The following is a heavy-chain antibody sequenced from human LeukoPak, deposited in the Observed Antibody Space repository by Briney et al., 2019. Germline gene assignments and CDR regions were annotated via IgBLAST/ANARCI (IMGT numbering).Heavy chain of an antibody. J-gene: IGHJ6*02. V-gene: IGHV4-59*01. CDR3: ARDGPIGQYYYGMDV. CDR1: GGSISSYY. Sequence: SETPSLTCTVSGGSISSYYWSWIRQPPGKGLEWIGYIYYSGSTNYNPSLKSRVTISVDTSKNQFSLKLSSVTAADTAVYYCARDGPIGQYYYGMDVWGQGTTVTVSS. CDR2: IYYSGST.